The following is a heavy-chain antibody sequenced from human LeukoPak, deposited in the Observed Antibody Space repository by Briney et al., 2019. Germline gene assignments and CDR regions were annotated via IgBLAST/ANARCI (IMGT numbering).Heavy chain of an antibody. D-gene: IGHD3-3*01. CDR2: ISSSSSYI. Sequence: GGSLRLSCAASGFTFSSCSMNWVRQAPGKGLEWVSSISSSSSYIYYADSVKGRFTISRDNAKNSLYLQMNSLRAEDTAVYYCARSGYDFWSGYRWNWFDPWGQGTLVTVSS. CDR1: GFTFSSCS. V-gene: IGHV3-21*01. J-gene: IGHJ5*02. CDR3: ARSGYDFWSGYRWNWFDP.